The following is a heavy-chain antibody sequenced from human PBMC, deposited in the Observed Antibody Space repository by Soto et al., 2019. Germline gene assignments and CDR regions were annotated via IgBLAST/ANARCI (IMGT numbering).Heavy chain of an antibody. D-gene: IGHD4-17*01. CDR3: ARRDSHGYFRYFDN. J-gene: IGHJ4*02. CDR1: GGTFSSYP. Sequence: QVQLVQSGAEVERPGSSVKVSCKASGGTFSSYPISWVRQTPGQGLEWMGGTNGNLGTGNYAQKFRGRLTITTDISTTTAYMERSSLTSEDTAVYYCARRDSHGYFRYFDNWGQVTLVTVSS. V-gene: IGHV1-69*06. CDR2: TNGNLGTG.